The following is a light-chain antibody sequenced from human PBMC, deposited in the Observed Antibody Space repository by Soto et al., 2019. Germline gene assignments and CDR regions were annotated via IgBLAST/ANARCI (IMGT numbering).Light chain of an antibody. CDR1: QSVSSNY. CDR2: STS. J-gene: IGKJ1*01. CDR3: QQYGNSPWT. Sequence: EIVMTQSPATLSVTPGERATLSCRASQSVSSNYLAWYQQKPGQAPRLLIYSTSSRATGIPDRFSGSGSGTDFTLTISRLEPEDFAVYYCQQYGNSPWTFGQGTKV. V-gene: IGKV3-20*01.